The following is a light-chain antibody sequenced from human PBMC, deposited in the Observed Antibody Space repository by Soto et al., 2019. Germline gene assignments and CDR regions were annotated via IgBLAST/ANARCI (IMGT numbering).Light chain of an antibody. CDR1: SSDVGSYNL. V-gene: IGLV2-23*01. Sequence: QSVLTQPASVSGSPGQSITISCTGTSSDVGSYNLVSWYQQHPGKAPKLMIYEGSKRPSGVSNRFSGSKSSNTASLTISGLQAEDEADYYCCSYAGSSTVVFGGGTKVTVL. J-gene: IGLJ2*01. CDR2: EGS. CDR3: CSYAGSSTVV.